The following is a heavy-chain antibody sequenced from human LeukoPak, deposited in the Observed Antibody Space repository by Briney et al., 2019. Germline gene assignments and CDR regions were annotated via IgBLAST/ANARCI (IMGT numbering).Heavy chain of an antibody. D-gene: IGHD6-19*01. J-gene: IGHJ3*02. CDR3: ARDQALGYGWPTVLAIDI. CDR1: GGSITSGSYY. CDR2: IYTSGST. Sequence: SQTPSLTCTVSGGSITSGSYYWSWIRQPAGKGLEWIGRIYTSGSTNYNPSLKSRVTMSVDTSKNQFSLNVSSVTAADTAVYYCARDQALGYGWPTVLAIDIWGQGTMVTVSS. V-gene: IGHV4-61*02.